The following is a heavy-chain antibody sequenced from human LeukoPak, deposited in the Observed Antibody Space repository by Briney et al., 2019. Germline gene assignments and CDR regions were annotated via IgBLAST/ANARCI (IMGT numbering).Heavy chain of an antibody. J-gene: IGHJ6*02. CDR2: ISGSGGST. D-gene: IGHD6-13*01. V-gene: IGHV3-23*01. CDR3: AKDRTGSSWYVYYYYYGMDV. Sequence: PGGSLRLSCAASGFTFNSYAMSWVRQAPGKGLEWVSAISGSGGSTYYADSVKGRFTISRDNSKNTLYLQMNSLRAEDTAVYYCAKDRTGSSWYVYYYYYGMDVWGQGTTVTVSS. CDR1: GFTFNSYA.